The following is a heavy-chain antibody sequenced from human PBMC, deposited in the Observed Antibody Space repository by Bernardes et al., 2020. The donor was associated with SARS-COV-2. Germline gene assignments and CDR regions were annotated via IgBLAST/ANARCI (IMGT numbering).Heavy chain of an antibody. V-gene: IGHV3-23*01. D-gene: IGHD2-21*02. CDR3: ARVVSGPHVGADAFAV. CDR1: GFTFSNYA. J-gene: IGHJ3*01. CDR2: VNSAGTT. Sequence: GWSLRLSCAASGFTFSNYAMSWFRQTPGKGLEWISAVNSAGTTYYADSVRGRFTAARDNSKNTLYLQMSSLRSEDTAVYYCARVVSGPHVGADAFAVWGRGTTVTVSS.